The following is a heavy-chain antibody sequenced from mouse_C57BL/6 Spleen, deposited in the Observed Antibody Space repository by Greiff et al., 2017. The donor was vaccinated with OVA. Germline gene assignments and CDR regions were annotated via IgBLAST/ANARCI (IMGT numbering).Heavy chain of an antibody. D-gene: IGHD1-1*01. J-gene: IGHJ4*01. V-gene: IGHV2-4*01. CDR3: AKSTTVVAEGYAMDY. CDR1: GFSLTSYG. Sequence: VMLVESGPGLVQPSQSLSITCTVSGFSLTSYGVHWVRQPPGKGLEWLGVIWSGGSTDYNAAFISRLSISTDNSKSPVFFKMNSLQADDTAIYYCAKSTTVVAEGYAMDYWGQGTSVTVSS. CDR2: IWSGGST.